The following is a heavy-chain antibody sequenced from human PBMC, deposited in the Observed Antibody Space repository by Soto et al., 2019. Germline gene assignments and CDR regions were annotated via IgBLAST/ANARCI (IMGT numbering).Heavy chain of an antibody. Sequence: SKTPSLPSTVSVASISSSSYYWAWIRQPPRKGLVWSGSIYYSWSTYCNPSLKSRVTISVDTSKNQFSLKLSSVTAADTAVYYCARQPGYYDILTGYYPYYYYGMDVWGQGTTIT. V-gene: IGHV4-39*01. CDR3: ARQPGYYDILTGYYPYYYYGMDV. CDR2: IYYSWST. J-gene: IGHJ6*02. CDR1: VASISSSSYY. D-gene: IGHD3-9*01.